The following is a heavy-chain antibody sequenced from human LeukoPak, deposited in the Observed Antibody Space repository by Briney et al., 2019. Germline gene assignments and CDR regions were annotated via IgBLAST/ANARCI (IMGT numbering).Heavy chain of an antibody. Sequence: GGSLRLSCAASGFAFSSYAMSWVRPAPGEGLEWVSAICGSGGSTYYAAPVRGRFTISSDNSKNTLYLQINGLRAETRVVYCCARDQVNMIVEVLWFFDLCGRGRQASVSS. CDR3: ARDQVNMIVEVLWFFDL. J-gene: IGHJ2*01. CDR2: ICGSGGST. CDR1: GFAFSSYA. D-gene: IGHD3-22*01. V-gene: IGHV3-23*01.